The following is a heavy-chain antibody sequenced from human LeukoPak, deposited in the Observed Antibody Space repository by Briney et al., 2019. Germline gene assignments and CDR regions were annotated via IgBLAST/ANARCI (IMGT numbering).Heavy chain of an antibody. J-gene: IGHJ4*02. CDR2: MNPNSGNT. CDR3: ARGLRREHQRLRAFDC. Sequence: ASVKLSCKASAYTFTNYAINRVRHAPGQGLEWKGWMNPNSGNTGSSQKFYGKVTVTSNTSITTTDMELHSHSSGATAMDYCARGLRREHQRLRAFDCWGQGTPVTVSS. CDR1: AYTFTNYA. V-gene: IGHV1-8*01. D-gene: IGHD1-26*01.